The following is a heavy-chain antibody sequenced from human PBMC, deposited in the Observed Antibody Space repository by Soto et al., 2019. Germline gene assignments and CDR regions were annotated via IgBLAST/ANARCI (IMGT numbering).Heavy chain of an antibody. D-gene: IGHD3-22*01. J-gene: IGHJ4*02. CDR3: ARDVHEYYYDSSGSYPFDY. Sequence: SVKVSCKASGGTFSSYAISWVRQAPGQGLEWMGGIIPIFGTANYAQKFQGRVTITADESTSTAYMELSSLRSEDTAVYYCARDVHEYYYDSSGSYPFDYWGQGTLVTVSS. CDR2: IIPIFGTA. CDR1: GGTFSSYA. V-gene: IGHV1-69*13.